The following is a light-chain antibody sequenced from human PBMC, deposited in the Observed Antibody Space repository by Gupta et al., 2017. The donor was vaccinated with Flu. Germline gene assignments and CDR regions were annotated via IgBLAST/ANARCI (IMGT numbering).Light chain of an antibody. V-gene: IGLV3-25*03. CDR3: QSADSDANFVI. CDR1: SWPNQY. Sequence: GQTARITVSGDSWPNQYGYWYQQKEGQAPVLVMYEDSERPSGIPERFSGSSSGTTRTLIISEFQAEDEADYYCQSADSDANFVIFGGGTKLTVL. CDR2: EDS. J-gene: IGLJ2*01.